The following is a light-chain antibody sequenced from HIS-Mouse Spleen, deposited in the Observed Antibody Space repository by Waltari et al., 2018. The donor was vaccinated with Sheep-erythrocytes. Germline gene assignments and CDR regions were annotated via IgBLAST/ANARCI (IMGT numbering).Light chain of an antibody. CDR1: SSNIGSNT. CDR3: CSYAGSYNHV. J-gene: IGLJ1*01. V-gene: IGLV1-44*01. CDR2: DVS. Sequence: QSVLTQPPSASGTPGQRVTIPCSGSSSNIGSNTVNWYQQLPGTAPKLMIYDVSKRPSGVPDRFSGSKSGNTASLTISGLQAEDEADYYCCSYAGSYNHVFATGTKVTVL.